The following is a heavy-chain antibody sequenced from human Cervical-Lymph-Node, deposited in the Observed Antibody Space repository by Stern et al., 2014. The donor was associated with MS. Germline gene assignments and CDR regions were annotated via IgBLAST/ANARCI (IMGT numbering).Heavy chain of an antibody. V-gene: IGHV3-30-3*01. CDR3: AREGYYDSSGYDAFDI. D-gene: IGHD3-22*01. CDR1: GFTFSSYA. J-gene: IGHJ3*02. Sequence: VQLVESGGGVVQPGRSLRLSCAASGFTFSSYAMYWVRQAPGKGLAWEAVISYDGSNKYYADSVKGRFTISRDNSKNTLYLQMNSLRAEDTAVYYCAREGYYDSSGYDAFDIWGQGTMVTVSS. CDR2: ISYDGSNK.